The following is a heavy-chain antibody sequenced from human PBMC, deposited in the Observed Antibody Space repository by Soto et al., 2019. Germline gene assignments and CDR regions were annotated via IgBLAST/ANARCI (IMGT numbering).Heavy chain of an antibody. V-gene: IGHV6-1*01. J-gene: IGHJ5*02. CDR2: TYYRSKWYN. Sequence: SPTLSLTCAISGDSVSSNSAAWNWIRQSPSRGLEWLGRTYYRSKWYNDYAVSVKSRLTINPDTSKNQFSLQLNSVTPEDRAVYYCSIVRADYNLFDPWGQGTLVTVSS. CDR3: SIVRADYNLFDP. D-gene: IGHD3-10*01. CDR1: GDSVSSNSAA.